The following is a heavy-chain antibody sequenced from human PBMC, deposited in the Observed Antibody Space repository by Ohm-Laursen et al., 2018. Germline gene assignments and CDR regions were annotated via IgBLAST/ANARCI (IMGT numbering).Heavy chain of an antibody. CDR1: GFTSSDYR. Sequence: GSLRLSCAASGFTSSDYRMNWVRQAPGKGLEWVANIKRDGSEKYYVDSVRGRFTISRDNAKNSLYLQMNSLRVEDTVVYYCTRGAYSSGWLSEYWGQGTLVTVSS. CDR3: TRGAYSSGWLSEY. CDR2: IKRDGSEK. J-gene: IGHJ4*02. V-gene: IGHV3-7*04. D-gene: IGHD6-19*01.